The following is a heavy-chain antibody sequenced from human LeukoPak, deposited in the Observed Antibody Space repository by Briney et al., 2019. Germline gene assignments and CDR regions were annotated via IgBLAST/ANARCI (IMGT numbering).Heavy chain of an antibody. D-gene: IGHD3-22*01. CDR3: ATGSDKYYDSSGYYPRVDY. V-gene: IGHV1-69*04. CDR1: GGTFSSYA. Sequence: ASVKVSCKASGGTFSSYAISWVRQAPGQGLEWMGRIIPIFGIANYAQKFQGRVTITADKSTSTAYMELSSLRSEDTAVYYCATGSDKYYDSSGYYPRVDYWGQGTLVTVSS. CDR2: IIPIFGIA. J-gene: IGHJ4*02.